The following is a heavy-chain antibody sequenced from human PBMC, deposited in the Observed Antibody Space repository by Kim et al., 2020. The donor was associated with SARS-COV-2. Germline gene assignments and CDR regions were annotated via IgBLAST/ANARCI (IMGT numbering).Heavy chain of an antibody. J-gene: IGHJ4*02. V-gene: IGHV4-34*01. CDR2: INHSGST. CDR3: ARTRTYYDIQ. D-gene: IGHD3-9*01. Sequence: SETLSLTCAVYGGSFSGYYWSWIRQPPGKGLEWIGEINHSGSTNYNPSLKNRVTISVDTSKNQFSLKLSSVTAADTAVYYCARTRTYYDIQWGQGTLVTVSS. CDR1: GGSFSGYY.